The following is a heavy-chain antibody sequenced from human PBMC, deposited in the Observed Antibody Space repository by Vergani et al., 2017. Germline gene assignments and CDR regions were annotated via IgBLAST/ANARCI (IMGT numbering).Heavy chain of an antibody. CDR1: GFTFSSYE. V-gene: IGHV3-48*03. D-gene: IGHD6-13*01. Sequence: EVQLVESGGGLVQPGGSLRLSCAASGFTFSSYELNWVRQAPGKGLEWDSYISSSGSTRYYADSVKGRFTISRDNAKNSLYLQMNSLRAEDTAVYYCARDRAAASGAFDIWGQGTMVTVSS. CDR3: ARDRAAASGAFDI. J-gene: IGHJ3*02. CDR2: ISSSGSTR.